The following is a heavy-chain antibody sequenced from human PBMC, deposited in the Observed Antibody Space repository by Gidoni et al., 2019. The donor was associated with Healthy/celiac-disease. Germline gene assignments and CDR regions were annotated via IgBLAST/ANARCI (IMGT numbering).Heavy chain of an antibody. Sequence: QVQLQESGPGLVKPSETLPLTCTGAGGSVSRGSYYWSWIRQPPGKGLEWIGYIYYSGSTNYNPSLKSRVTISVDTSTNQFSLKLSSVTAADTAVYYCATSADYDFWSGPPGYWGQGTLVTVSS. CDR2: IYYSGST. CDR3: ATSADYDFWSGPPGY. D-gene: IGHD3-3*01. J-gene: IGHJ4*02. CDR1: GGSVSRGSYY. V-gene: IGHV4-61*01.